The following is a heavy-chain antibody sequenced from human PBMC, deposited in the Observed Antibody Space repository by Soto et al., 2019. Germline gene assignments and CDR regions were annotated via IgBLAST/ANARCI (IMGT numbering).Heavy chain of an antibody. CDR2: TANKRSRYTT. Sequence: EVELVESGGGLVQAGGSLRVSCGVSGFTSSEHYMDWVRQAPGKGLEWVGRTANKRSRYTTEYAASVKGRFIISRDDSKNSVYLQMNSLKIDDTPVYYCARAGFGHGLDVWGQGTTVTVSS. CDR3: ARAGFGHGLDV. J-gene: IGHJ6*02. CDR1: GFTSSEHY. D-gene: IGHD3-16*01. V-gene: IGHV3-72*01.